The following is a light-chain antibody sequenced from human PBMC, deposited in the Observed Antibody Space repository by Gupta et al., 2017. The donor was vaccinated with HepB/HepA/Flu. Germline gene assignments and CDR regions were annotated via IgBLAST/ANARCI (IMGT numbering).Light chain of an antibody. CDR2: DAS. CDR1: QSVSSY. J-gene: IGKJ2*01. CDR3: QQRSRT. Sequence: EIVLTQSPATLSLSPGERATLSCRASQSVSSYLAWYQQKPGQAPRLLIYDASNRATGIPDRFSGSGSGTDFTLTISSLEPEDFAVYYCQQRSRTFGQGTKLEIK. V-gene: IGKV3-11*01.